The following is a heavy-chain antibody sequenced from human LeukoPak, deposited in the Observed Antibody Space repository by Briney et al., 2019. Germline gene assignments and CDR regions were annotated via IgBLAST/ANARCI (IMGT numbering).Heavy chain of an antibody. CDR2: INSDGGGT. CDR3: ARGGLSRYYYYMDV. Sequence: GGSLRLSCAASGFTFSSHWMHWVRQAPGRGLVWVSRINSDGGGTTYADSVKGRFTISRDNSKNTLYLQMNSLRAEDTAVYYCARGGLSRYYYYMDVWGKGTTVTVSS. J-gene: IGHJ6*03. V-gene: IGHV3-74*01. CDR1: GFTFSSHW. D-gene: IGHD6-25*01.